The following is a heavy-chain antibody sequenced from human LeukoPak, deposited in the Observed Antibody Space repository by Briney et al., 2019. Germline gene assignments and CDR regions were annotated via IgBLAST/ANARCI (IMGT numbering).Heavy chain of an antibody. J-gene: IGHJ5*02. CDR2: IYSSVYT. Sequence: SETLSLSCSVSGDSLENSYCWTWVRQPPGKRPEWIGTIYSSVYTYYNPSLRSRATISGDTSRNLFSLKLISVTAADTAVYECARGSDDYKLGNHWGRGTLVTVSS. V-gene: IGHV4-39*01. CDR3: ARGSDDYKLGNH. CDR1: GDSLENSYC. D-gene: IGHD5-24*01.